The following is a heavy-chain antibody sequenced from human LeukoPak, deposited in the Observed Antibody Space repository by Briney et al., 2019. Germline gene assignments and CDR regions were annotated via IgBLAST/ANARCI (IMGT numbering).Heavy chain of an antibody. J-gene: IGHJ4*02. Sequence: GGSLRLSCAASGFTFSSYSMNWVRRAPGKGLEWVSYISSSSTIYYADSVKGRFTISRDNAKNSLYLQMNSLRAEDTAVYYCARDWGYYGSGSYPFDYWGQGTLVTVSS. D-gene: IGHD3-10*01. V-gene: IGHV3-48*01. CDR2: ISSSSTI. CDR1: GFTFSSYS. CDR3: ARDWGYYGSGSYPFDY.